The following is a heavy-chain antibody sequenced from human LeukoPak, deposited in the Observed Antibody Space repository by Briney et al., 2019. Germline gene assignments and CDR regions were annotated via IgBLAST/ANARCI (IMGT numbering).Heavy chain of an antibody. CDR2: IYHSGST. D-gene: IGHD5-18*01. Sequence: LEALSLTCAVSGYSISSGYYWGWIRQPPGKGLEWIGSIYHSGSTYYNPSLKSRVTISVDTSKNQFSLKLSSVTAADTAVYYCARSGYSYGKRPFPVDYWGQGTLVTVSS. CDR1: GYSISSGYY. CDR3: ARSGYSYGKRPFPVDY. J-gene: IGHJ4*02. V-gene: IGHV4-38-2*01.